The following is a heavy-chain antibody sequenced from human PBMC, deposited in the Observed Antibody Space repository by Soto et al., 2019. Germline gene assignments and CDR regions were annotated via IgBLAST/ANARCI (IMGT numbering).Heavy chain of an antibody. CDR3: ARYRCSGGSCYSLGDDY. CDR1: GYTFTSYG. CDR2: ISAYNGNT. V-gene: IGHV1-18*01. Sequence: QVQLVQSGAEVKKPGASVKVSCKASGYTFTSYGISWVRQAPGQGLEWMGWISAYNGNTNYAQKLQGRVTMTTDTSTSTGYMELRSLRSDDRGVYYCARYRCSGGSCYSLGDDYWGQGTLVTVSS. J-gene: IGHJ4*02. D-gene: IGHD2-15*01.